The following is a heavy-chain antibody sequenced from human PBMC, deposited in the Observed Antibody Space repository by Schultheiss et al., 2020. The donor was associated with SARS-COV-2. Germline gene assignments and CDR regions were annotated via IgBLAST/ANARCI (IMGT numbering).Heavy chain of an antibody. J-gene: IGHJ3*02. V-gene: IGHV4-59*08. D-gene: IGHD6-25*01. Sequence: SQTLSLTCTVSGGSISSYYWSWIRQPPGKGLEWIGYIYYSGSTNYNPSLKSRVTISVDTSKNQFSLKLSSVTAADTAVYYCARGGAAPGTGAFDIWGQGTTVTVSS. CDR1: GGSISSYY. CDR3: ARGGAAPGTGAFDI. CDR2: IYYSGST.